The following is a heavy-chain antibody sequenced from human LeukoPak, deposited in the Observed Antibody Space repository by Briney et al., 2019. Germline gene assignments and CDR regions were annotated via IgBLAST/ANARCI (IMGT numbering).Heavy chain of an antibody. CDR3: AKDSDGIVPAALT. Sequence: PGGSLRLSCAASGFNFSTYWMSWVRQAPGKGLEWVSAISGSGGSTYYADSVKGRFTISRDNSKNTLYLQMNSLRAEDTAVYYCAKDSDGIVPAALTWGQGTLVTVSS. CDR2: ISGSGGST. V-gene: IGHV3-23*01. J-gene: IGHJ5*02. D-gene: IGHD2-2*01. CDR1: GFNFSTYW.